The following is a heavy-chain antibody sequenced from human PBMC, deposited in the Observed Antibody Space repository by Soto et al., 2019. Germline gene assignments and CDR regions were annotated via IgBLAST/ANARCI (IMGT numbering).Heavy chain of an antibody. CDR3: ASLSSGWTVPPLY. CDR2: ISGSGGST. V-gene: IGHV3-23*01. CDR1: GFTLRSYA. J-gene: IGHJ4*02. Sequence: PGGSLRLSCAASGFTLRSYAMSWVRQAPGKGLEWVSAISGSGGSTYYADSVKGRFTISRDNSKNTLYLQMNSLRAEDTAVYYCASLSSGWTVPPLYWGQGTLVTVSS. D-gene: IGHD6-19*01.